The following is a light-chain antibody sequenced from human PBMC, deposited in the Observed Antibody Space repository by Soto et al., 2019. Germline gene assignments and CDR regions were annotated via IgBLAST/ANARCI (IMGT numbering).Light chain of an antibody. Sequence: EIVLTQSPGTLSLSPGERATLSCRASQSVSSSYLAWYQQKPGQAPRLLIYGASSRATRIPDRFSGSGSGTHFPLTISRLEPEDYAVYYCQQYCSSPPNTFGQGTKLEIK. CDR3: QQYCSSPPNT. J-gene: IGKJ2*01. CDR2: GAS. CDR1: QSVSSSY. V-gene: IGKV3-20*01.